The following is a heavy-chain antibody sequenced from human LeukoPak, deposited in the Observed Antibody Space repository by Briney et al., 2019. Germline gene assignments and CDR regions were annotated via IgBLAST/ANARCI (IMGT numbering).Heavy chain of an antibody. CDR1: GFTFSSYS. D-gene: IGHD1-7*01. Sequence: GGSLRLSCAASGFTFSSYSMNWVRQAPGKGLEWVSSISSSSSYIYYADSVKGRFTISRDNAKNSLYLQMNSLRAEDTAVYYCAKRKKTGTTDYWGQGTLVTVSS. CDR3: AKRKKTGTTDY. V-gene: IGHV3-21*04. CDR2: ISSSSSYI. J-gene: IGHJ4*02.